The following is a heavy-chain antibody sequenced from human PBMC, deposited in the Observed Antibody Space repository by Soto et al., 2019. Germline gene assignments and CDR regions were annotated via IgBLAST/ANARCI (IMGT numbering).Heavy chain of an antibody. V-gene: IGHV3-30*18. J-gene: IGHJ6*02. D-gene: IGHD4-4*01. CDR3: DKSIDDYNFDFYDGMDV. CDR1: GFTFSNYG. Sequence: PGGSLRLSCAASGFTFSNYGMHWVRQTPGKGLEWVALILYDGSNEYYADSVKGRFTISRDNSKNTPYLQVSSLRAEHTAVHYCDKSIDDYNFDFYDGMDVWGQGTSVTGSS. CDR2: ILYDGSNE.